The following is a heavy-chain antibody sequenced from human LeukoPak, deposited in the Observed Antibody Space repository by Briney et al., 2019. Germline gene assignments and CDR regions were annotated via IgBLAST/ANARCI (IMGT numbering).Heavy chain of an antibody. CDR2: ISAYNGNT. D-gene: IGHD3-10*01. CDR1: GYTFTSYG. J-gene: IGHJ4*02. CDR3: ARDNYYGSGSYFPEYYFDY. Sequence: ASVKVSCKASGYTFTSYGISWVRQAPRQGLEWMGWISAYNGNTNYAQKLQGRVTMTTDTSTSTACMELRSLRSDDTAVYYCARDNYYGSGSYFPEYYFDYWGQGTLVTVSS. V-gene: IGHV1-18*01.